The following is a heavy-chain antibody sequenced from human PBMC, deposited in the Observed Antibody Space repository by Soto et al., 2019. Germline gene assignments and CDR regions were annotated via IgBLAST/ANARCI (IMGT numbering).Heavy chain of an antibody. CDR2: MNLNSCNT. Sequence: ASVKVSCKASGYTFTSYDINWVRQATGQGLEWMGWMNLNSCNTGYAQKFQGRVTMTRNTSISTAYMELSSLRSEDTAVYYCARTLDYESSSRGQGDYYYYYYMDVWGKGTTVTVSS. V-gene: IGHV1-8*01. CDR3: ARTLDYESSSRGQGDYYYYYYMDV. CDR1: GYTFTSYD. D-gene: IGHD6-13*01. J-gene: IGHJ6*03.